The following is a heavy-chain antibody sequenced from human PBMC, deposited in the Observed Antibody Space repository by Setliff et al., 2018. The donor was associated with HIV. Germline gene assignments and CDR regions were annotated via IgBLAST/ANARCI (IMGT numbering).Heavy chain of an antibody. Sequence: ASVKVSCKTSDYTFTNYGIYWVRQAPGQGLEWMGWISNYNGNTNYAQKFHGRVTMTTDTSTRTAYMEMRGLTYDDTAVYYCARGIGHCSGGYCNWGQGTLVTVSS. J-gene: IGHJ4*02. V-gene: IGHV1-18*01. CDR2: ISNYNGNT. CDR3: ARGIGHCSGGYCN. D-gene: IGHD2-15*01. CDR1: DYTFTNYG.